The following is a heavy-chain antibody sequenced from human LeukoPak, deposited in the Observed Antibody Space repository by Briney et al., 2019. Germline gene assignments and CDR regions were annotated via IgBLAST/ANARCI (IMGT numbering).Heavy chain of an antibody. V-gene: IGHV4-31*03. CDR3: ARGRGRSWIPGV. CDR1: GGSISSGGYY. Sequence: SETLSLTCTVSGGSISSGGYYWSWIRQHPGKGLEWIGYIYYSGSTYYNPSLKSRVTISVDTSKNQFSLKLSSVTAADTAVYYCARGRGRSWIPGVWGQGTAVTVSS. CDR2: IYYSGST. D-gene: IGHD5-18*01. J-gene: IGHJ6*02.